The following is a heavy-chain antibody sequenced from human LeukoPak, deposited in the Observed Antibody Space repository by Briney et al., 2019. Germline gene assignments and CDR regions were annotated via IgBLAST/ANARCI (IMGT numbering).Heavy chain of an antibody. J-gene: IGHJ4*02. V-gene: IGHV4-61*02. CDR3: ARLLLWFGEYLPDYFDY. CDR2: IYTSGST. CDR1: GGSISSGSYY. Sequence: SQTLSLTCTVSGGSISSGSYYWSWIRQPAGKGLEWIGRIYTSGSTNYNPSLKSRVTISVDTSKNQFSLKLSSVTAADTAVYYCARLLLWFGEYLPDYFDYWGQGTLVTVSS. D-gene: IGHD3-10*01.